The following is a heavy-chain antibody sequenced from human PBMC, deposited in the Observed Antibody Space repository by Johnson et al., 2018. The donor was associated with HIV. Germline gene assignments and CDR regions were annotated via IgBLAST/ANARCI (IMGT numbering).Heavy chain of an antibody. Sequence: QVQLVESGGGLVKPGVSLRLSCAASGFTFGDYYMTWIRQAPGKGLEWVSYISSSGNTIYYADSVQGRFTISRDNAKNTLYLQMNSLRAEDTAVYYCARAGFMGAFDIWGQGTMVTVSS. J-gene: IGHJ3*02. CDR1: GFTFGDYY. V-gene: IGHV3-11*01. CDR3: ARAGFMGAFDI. CDR2: ISSSGNTI. D-gene: IGHD3-16*01.